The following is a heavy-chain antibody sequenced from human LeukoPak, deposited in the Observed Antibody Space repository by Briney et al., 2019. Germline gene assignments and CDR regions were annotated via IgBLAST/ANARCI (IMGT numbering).Heavy chain of an antibody. D-gene: IGHD6-19*01. CDR1: GGSFSGYY. Sequence: SETLSLTCAVYGGSFSGYYWSWIRQPPGKGLEWIGEINHSGSTNYNPSLKSRVTISVDTSKNQFSLKLSSVTAADTAVYYCARADSSGWYGDFDYWGQGTLVTVSS. J-gene: IGHJ4*02. CDR2: INHSGST. V-gene: IGHV4-34*01. CDR3: ARADSSGWYGDFDY.